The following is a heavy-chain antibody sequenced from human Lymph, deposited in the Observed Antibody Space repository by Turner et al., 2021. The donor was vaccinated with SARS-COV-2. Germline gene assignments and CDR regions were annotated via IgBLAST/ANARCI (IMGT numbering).Heavy chain of an antibody. CDR1: GFTSSSYA. CDR3: AREGMFTVTTGLDY. V-gene: IGHV3-30-3*01. CDR2: ISYDGSNK. D-gene: IGHD4-17*01. Sequence: QVQLVESGGGVVQPGRSRSLSCAASGFTSSSYAMHWVRQAPGKGLEWVAVISYDGSNKYFADSVRGRFTISRDNSKNTLYLQMNSLRAEDTAVYYCAREGMFTVTTGLDYWGQGTLVTVSS. J-gene: IGHJ4*02.